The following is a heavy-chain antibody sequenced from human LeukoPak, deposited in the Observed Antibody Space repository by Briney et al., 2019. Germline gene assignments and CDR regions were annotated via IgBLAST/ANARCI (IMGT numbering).Heavy chain of an antibody. Sequence: GGSLRLSCAASGFTFSRYDMHWVRQATGKGLEWIPSIGTVGDTYYIGSVKGRFTISRKNAMNSLYLQMNSLRAGDTAVYYCVRGGEIGFDSWGQGTLVTVSS. J-gene: IGHJ5*01. V-gene: IGHV3-13*04. CDR3: VRGGEIGFDS. CDR1: GFTFSRYD. CDR2: IGTVGDT. D-gene: IGHD3-16*01.